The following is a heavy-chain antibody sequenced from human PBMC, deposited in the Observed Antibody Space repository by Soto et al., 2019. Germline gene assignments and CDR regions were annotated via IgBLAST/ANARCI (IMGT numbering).Heavy chain of an antibody. Sequence: GGSLRLSCAASGSTFSSYAMSWVRQAPGKGLEWVSAISGSGGSTYYADSVKGRFTTSRDNSKNTLYLQMNSLRAEDTAVYYCAKDPAHPWYGKNYWGQGTLVTVSS. CDR3: AKDPAHPWYGKNY. J-gene: IGHJ4*02. V-gene: IGHV3-23*01. D-gene: IGHD3-10*01. CDR2: ISGSGGST. CDR1: GSTFSSYA.